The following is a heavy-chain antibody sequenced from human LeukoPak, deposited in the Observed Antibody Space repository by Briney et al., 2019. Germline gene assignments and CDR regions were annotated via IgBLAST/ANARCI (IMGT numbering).Heavy chain of an antibody. Sequence: SVKVSCKASGGTFISYAISWVRQAPGQGLEWMGGIIPIFGTANYAQKFQGRVTITADESTSTAYMELSSLRSEDTAVYYCARARDGYNHFDYWGQGTLVTVSS. CDR3: ARARDGYNHFDY. J-gene: IGHJ4*02. D-gene: IGHD5-24*01. CDR2: IIPIFGTA. V-gene: IGHV1-69*13. CDR1: GGTFISYA.